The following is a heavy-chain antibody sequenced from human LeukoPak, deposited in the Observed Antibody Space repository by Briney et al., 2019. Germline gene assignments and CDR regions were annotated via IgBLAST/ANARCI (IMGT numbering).Heavy chain of an antibody. Sequence: GGSLRLSCAASGFTFMNYPSTWFRQPPGKALDWVLGISGNSVGIGYADSVKGRFTISRDNAKNSLYLQMNSLRAEDTALYYCARGGPSRYFDWLLYYYYGMDVWGQGTTVTVSS. CDR2: ISGNSVGI. V-gene: IGHV3-9*01. CDR3: ARGGPSRYFDWLLYYYYGMDV. J-gene: IGHJ6*02. D-gene: IGHD3-9*01. CDR1: GFTFMNYP.